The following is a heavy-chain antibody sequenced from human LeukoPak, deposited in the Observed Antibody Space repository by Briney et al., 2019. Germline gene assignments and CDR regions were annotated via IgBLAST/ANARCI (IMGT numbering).Heavy chain of an antibody. Sequence: GGSLRLSCAASGFTLSSYWMSWVRQAPGKGLEWVANIKQDGSEKYYVDSVKGRFTISRDNAKNSLYLQMNSLRAEDTAVYYCARCSIAAAGTGDYWGQGTLVTVSS. V-gene: IGHV3-7*01. CDR3: ARCSIAAAGTGDY. J-gene: IGHJ4*02. CDR1: GFTLSSYW. D-gene: IGHD6-13*01. CDR2: IKQDGSEK.